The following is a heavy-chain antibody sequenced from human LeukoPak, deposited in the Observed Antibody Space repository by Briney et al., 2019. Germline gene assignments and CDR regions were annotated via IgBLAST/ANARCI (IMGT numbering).Heavy chain of an antibody. CDR3: ARQRLDIVVVTAASFDY. CDR1: GGSFSGYY. Sequence: SETLSLTCAVYGGSFSGYYWSWIRQPPGKGLEWIGEINHSGSTNYNPSLKSRVTISVDMSKNQFSLKLSSVTAADTAVYYCARQRLDIVVVTAASFDYWGQGTLVTVSP. D-gene: IGHD2-21*02. CDR2: INHSGST. J-gene: IGHJ4*02. V-gene: IGHV4-34*01.